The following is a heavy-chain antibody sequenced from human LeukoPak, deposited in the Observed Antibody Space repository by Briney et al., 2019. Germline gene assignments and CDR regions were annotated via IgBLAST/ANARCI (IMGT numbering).Heavy chain of an antibody. J-gene: IGHJ3*01. CDR1: GATINY. CDR3: ASGLNTSGGFDL. D-gene: IGHD2-15*01. Sequence: GASVKVSCKTSGATINYIHWMRQAPGQGLEWMGWINSNIGGTSFAQIFQGRVSVTRDTSITTVYMELSSLKSDDTAVYYCASGLNTSGGFDLWGQGTMVTVSS. CDR2: INSNIGGT. V-gene: IGHV1-2*02.